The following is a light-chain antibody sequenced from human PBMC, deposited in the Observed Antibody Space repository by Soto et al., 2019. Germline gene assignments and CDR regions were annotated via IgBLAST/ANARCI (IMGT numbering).Light chain of an antibody. J-gene: IGKJ2*01. CDR2: DAS. CDR1: QSISTS. V-gene: IGKV1-5*01. CDR3: QQYNSDYT. Sequence: DIQMTQSPSTLSASVGDRVTITCRASQSISTSLAWYQQKPGKAPKFLIYDASSLESGVPSRFSGSGSGTEFTLTISILQPDDFASYYCQQYNSDYTFGQGTKVDIK.